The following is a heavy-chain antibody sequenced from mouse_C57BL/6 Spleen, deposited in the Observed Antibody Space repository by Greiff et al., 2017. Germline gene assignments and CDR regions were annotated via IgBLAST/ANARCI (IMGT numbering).Heavy chain of an antibody. CDR3: ARGEPWFAY. Sequence: EVMLVESEGGLVQPGSSMKLSCTASGFTFSDYYMAWVRQVPEKGLEWVANINYDGSSTYYLDSLKSRFIISRDNAKNILYLQMSSLKSEDTATYYCARGEPWFAYWGQGTLVTVSA. CDR1: GFTFSDYY. J-gene: IGHJ3*01. CDR2: INYDGSST. V-gene: IGHV5-16*01.